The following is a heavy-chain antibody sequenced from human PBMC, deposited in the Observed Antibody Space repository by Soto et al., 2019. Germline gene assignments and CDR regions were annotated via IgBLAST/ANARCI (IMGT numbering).Heavy chain of an antibody. Sequence: SETLSLTCTVSGGSMSSYYWTWIRQSPGKGLEWIGYIYYSGSTNYNPSLQSRVTILLDTPENQFSLRLTSVTAADTAVYYCARGISARQEGYTWFDPWGQGTLVTVSS. CDR3: ARGISARQEGYTWFDP. J-gene: IGHJ5*02. CDR1: GGSMSSYY. D-gene: IGHD6-6*01. V-gene: IGHV4-59*01. CDR2: IYYSGST.